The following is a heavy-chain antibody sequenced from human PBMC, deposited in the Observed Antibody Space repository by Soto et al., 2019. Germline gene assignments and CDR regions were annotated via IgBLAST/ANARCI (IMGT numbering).Heavy chain of an antibody. V-gene: IGHV1-18*01. CDR3: ARGQGDNGYDLQIDH. CDR2: ISAFNGKT. Sequence: GXSVKGSWEASGYTFPNYGINWVRQAPVQGLEWMGWISAFNGKTIYAQRFQGKFTMTTDTSATIAYMALRSLESDDTAVYYCARGQGDNGYDLQIDHWGQGTLVTVSS. D-gene: IGHD5-12*01. CDR1: GYTFPNYG. J-gene: IGHJ4*02.